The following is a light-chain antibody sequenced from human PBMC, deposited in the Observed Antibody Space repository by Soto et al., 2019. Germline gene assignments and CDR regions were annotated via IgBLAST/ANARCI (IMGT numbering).Light chain of an antibody. CDR3: HQYIRWHRT. CDR2: GAS. V-gene: IGKV3-15*01. CDR1: QSVSSN. Sequence: EIVMTHSPATLSVSPGERATLSCRASQSVSSNLDWYQQKPGQAPSLLIYGASTRATGTPARFSGSGSGTELTLTASSLQSEDFAVDYCHQYIRWHRTLGGGTKVDIK. J-gene: IGKJ4*01.